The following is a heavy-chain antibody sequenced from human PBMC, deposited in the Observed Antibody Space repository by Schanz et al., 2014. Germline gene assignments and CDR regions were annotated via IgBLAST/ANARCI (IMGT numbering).Heavy chain of an antibody. Sequence: QVQLVESGGGVVQPGRSLRLSCAASGFTFSSYGMHWVRQAPGKGLEWVSVIYGGGFTYYADSVKGRFTISRDSSRNTLYLQMNSLRAEDTAVYLCARDGGRDGYNLAFDVWGQGTLVTVSS. V-gene: IGHV3-NL1*01. CDR3: ARDGGRDGYNLAFDV. D-gene: IGHD5-12*01. J-gene: IGHJ3*01. CDR2: IYGGGFT. CDR1: GFTFSSYG.